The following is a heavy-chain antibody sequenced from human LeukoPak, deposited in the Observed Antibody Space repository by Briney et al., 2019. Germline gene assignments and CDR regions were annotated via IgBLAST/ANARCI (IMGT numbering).Heavy chain of an antibody. V-gene: IGHV3-48*03. CDR2: ISSSGSTI. Sequence: GGSLRLSCAASGFTFSSYEMNCVRQAPGKGLEWVSYISSSGSTIYYADSVKGRFTISRDNAKNSLYLQMNSLRAEDTAVYYCARDSSGYYLSYFDYWGQGTLVTVSS. CDR3: ARDSSGYYLSYFDY. CDR1: GFTFSSYE. J-gene: IGHJ4*02. D-gene: IGHD3-22*01.